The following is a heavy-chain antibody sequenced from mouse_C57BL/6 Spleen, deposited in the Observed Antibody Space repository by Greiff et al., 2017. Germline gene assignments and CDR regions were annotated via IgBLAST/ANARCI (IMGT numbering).Heavy chain of an antibody. J-gene: IGHJ3*01. Sequence: EVKLVESGGGLVQPGGSLSLSCAASGFTFTDYYMSWVRQPPGKALEWLGFIRNKANGYTTEYSASVKGRFTISRDNSQSILYLQMNALRAEYSATYYCARMWGFITPPWFAYWGQGTLVTVSA. CDR3: ARMWGFITPPWFAY. D-gene: IGHD1-1*01. CDR2: IRNKANGYTT. V-gene: IGHV7-3*01. CDR1: GFTFTDYY.